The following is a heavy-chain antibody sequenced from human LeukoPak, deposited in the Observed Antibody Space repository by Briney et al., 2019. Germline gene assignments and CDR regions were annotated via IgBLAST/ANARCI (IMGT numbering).Heavy chain of an antibody. CDR2: ISGSGGST. V-gene: IGHV3-23*01. Sequence: GGSLRLSCTASGFTFSSYAMSWVRQAPGKGLEWVSAISGSGGSTYYADSVKGRFTISRDNSKNTLYLQMNSLRAEDTAVYYCAKGHEQQLALSDYWGQGTLVTVSS. D-gene: IGHD6-13*01. J-gene: IGHJ4*02. CDR1: GFTFSSYA. CDR3: AKGHEQQLALSDY.